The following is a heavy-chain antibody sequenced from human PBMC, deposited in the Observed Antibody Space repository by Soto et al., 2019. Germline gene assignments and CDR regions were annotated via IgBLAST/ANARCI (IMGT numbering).Heavy chain of an antibody. J-gene: IGHJ6*02. D-gene: IGHD3-3*01. Sequence: SETLSLTCTVSGGSITSSSYYWGWIRQPPGKGLEWIGSIYYSGSTYYNPSLKSRVTISVDTSKNQFSLKLSSVTAADTAVYYCARIGRDYYGMDVWGQGTTVTVS. CDR1: GGSITSSSYY. CDR3: ARIGRDYYGMDV. V-gene: IGHV4-39*01. CDR2: IYYSGST.